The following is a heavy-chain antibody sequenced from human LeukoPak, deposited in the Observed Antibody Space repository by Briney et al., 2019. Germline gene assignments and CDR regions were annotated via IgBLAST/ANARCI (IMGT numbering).Heavy chain of an antibody. Sequence: PSETLSLTCTVSGGSISSGDYYWSWIRQPPGKGLEWIGYIYYSGSTYYNPSLKSRVTISVDTSKNQFSLKLSSVTAADTAVYYCARDSYDSSGYYPDYWGQGTLVTVSS. J-gene: IGHJ4*02. D-gene: IGHD3-22*01. CDR1: GGSISSGDYY. CDR3: ARDSYDSSGYYPDY. V-gene: IGHV4-30-4*01. CDR2: IYYSGST.